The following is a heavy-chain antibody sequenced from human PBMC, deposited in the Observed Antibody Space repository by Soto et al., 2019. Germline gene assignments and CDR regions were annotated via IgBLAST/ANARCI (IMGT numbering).Heavy chain of an antibody. CDR1: GFAFSNYW. CDR2: TYPGDSAT. D-gene: IGHD1-1*01. V-gene: IGHV5-51*01. J-gene: IGHJ4*02. CDR3: AKEGRLGKRCFDF. Sequence: GESLKISCKTSGFAFSNYWVGWVRQMPGKGFEWMGITYPGDSATKYSPSFQGHVTISSDKSTNTAYLQWSSLRVDDTAIYFCAKEGRLGKRCFDFWGQGALVTVSS.